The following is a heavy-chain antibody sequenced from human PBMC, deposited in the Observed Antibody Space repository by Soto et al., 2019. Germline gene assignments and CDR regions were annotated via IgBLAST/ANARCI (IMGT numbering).Heavy chain of an antibody. Sequence: VSVKVSCKASGYTFTSYYIHCVRQAPGQGHKRMGIINPSGGSTSYAQKYQGRVTMTRDTSTSTVYMELSSVRSEDTAVYYCSSREIWADYYYGMEVWGQGPTVTVSS. V-gene: IGHV1-46*01. D-gene: IGHD3-16*01. CDR1: GYTFTSYY. CDR3: SSREIWADYYYGMEV. CDR2: INPSGGST. J-gene: IGHJ6*02.